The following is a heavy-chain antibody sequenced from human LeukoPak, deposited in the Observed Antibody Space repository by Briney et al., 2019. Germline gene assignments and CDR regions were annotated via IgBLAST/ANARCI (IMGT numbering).Heavy chain of an antibody. CDR3: ARRVAVTGIYCFDH. J-gene: IGHJ4*02. V-gene: IGHV4-59*08. Sequence: SETLSLTCTVSGGSISTYYWSWIRQPSGKGLEWIGYVYYSGATNYNPSLKSRVTISLDTSKNQFSLRLNSVTAADTAVYYCARRVAVTGIYCFDHWGQGTPVTVSS. D-gene: IGHD6-19*01. CDR1: GGSISTYY. CDR2: VYYSGAT.